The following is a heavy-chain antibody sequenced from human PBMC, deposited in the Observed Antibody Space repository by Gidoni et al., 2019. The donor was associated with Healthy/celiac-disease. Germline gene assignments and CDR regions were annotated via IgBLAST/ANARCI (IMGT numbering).Heavy chain of an antibody. Sequence: QVQLVQSGAEVKKPGSAVKVSCKASGGTFSSSTISWVRQAPGEGLEWMGRIIPILGIANYAQKFQGRVTITADKSTSTAYMELSSLRSEDTAVYYCAVRDIVATRQNYYYYGMDVWGQGTTVTVSS. V-gene: IGHV1-69*02. CDR1: GGTFSSST. CDR2: IIPILGIA. D-gene: IGHD5-12*01. J-gene: IGHJ6*02. CDR3: AVRDIVATRQNYYYYGMDV.